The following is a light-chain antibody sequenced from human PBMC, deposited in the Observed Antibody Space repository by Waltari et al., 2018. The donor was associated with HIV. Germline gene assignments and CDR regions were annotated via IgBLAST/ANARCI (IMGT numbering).Light chain of an antibody. CDR3: SSYAGSLCV. CDR2: EVS. V-gene: IGLV2-8*01. Sequence: QSALTQPPSASGSPGQSVTISCTGTSSDVGGFNYVSWYQQHPGKAPKLMIYEVSKRPSGVPDRFSGSKSGNTASLTVSGLQAEDEADYYCSSYAGSLCVFGTGTKVTVL. J-gene: IGLJ1*01. CDR1: SSDVGGFNY.